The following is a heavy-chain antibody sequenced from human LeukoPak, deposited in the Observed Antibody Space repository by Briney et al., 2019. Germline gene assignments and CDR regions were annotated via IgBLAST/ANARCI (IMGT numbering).Heavy chain of an antibody. CDR2: IYSGGST. D-gene: IGHD6-13*01. V-gene: IGHV3-66*01. J-gene: IGHJ4*02. Sequence: PGGSLRLSCAASGFTVSSNYMSWVRQAPGKGLEWVSVIYSGGSTFYADSVKGRFTISRDNSKNTLYLQMNSLRAEDTAVYYCARDLIAAAGAGYWGQGTLVTVSS. CDR3: ARDLIAAAGAGY. CDR1: GFTVSSNY.